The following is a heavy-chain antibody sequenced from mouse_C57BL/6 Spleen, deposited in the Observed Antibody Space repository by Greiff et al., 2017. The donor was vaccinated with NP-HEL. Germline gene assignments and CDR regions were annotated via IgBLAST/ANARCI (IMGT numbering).Heavy chain of an antibody. CDR1: GYTFPSYW. J-gene: IGHJ2*01. V-gene: IGHV1-55*01. Sequence: QVQLQQPGAELVKPGASVKMSCKASGYTFPSYWITWVKQRPGQGLEWIGDIYPGSGSTNYNEKFKSKATLTVDTSSSTAYMQLSSLTSEDSAVYYCARYYYGSSYPFDYWGQGTTLTVSS. CDR2: IYPGSGST. CDR3: ARYYYGSSYPFDY. D-gene: IGHD1-1*01.